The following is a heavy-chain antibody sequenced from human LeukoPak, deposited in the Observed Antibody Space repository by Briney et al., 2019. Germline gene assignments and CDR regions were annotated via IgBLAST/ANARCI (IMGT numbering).Heavy chain of an antibody. CDR3: STSPSFGSSWYQFNY. CDR2: ISGRDGRT. CDR1: GFTFSSYS. D-gene: IGHD6-13*01. Sequence: GSLRLSCAASGFTFSSYSMHWVRQAPGRGLEWVSAISGRDGRTYYTDSVKGRFTISRDNSRDTLYLQMNSLRAEDTAVYYCSTSPSFGSSWYQFNYWGQGTLVTVSS. V-gene: IGHV3-23*01. J-gene: IGHJ4*02.